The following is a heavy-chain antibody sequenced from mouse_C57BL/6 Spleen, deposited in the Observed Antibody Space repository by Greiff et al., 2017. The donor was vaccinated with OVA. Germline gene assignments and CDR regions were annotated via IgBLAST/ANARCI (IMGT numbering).Heavy chain of an antibody. V-gene: IGHV1-69*01. CDR1: GYTFTSYW. CDR2: IDPSDSYT. CDR3: ARKMTGHYCDY. J-gene: IGHJ2*01. Sequence: VQLQQPGAELVMPGASVKLSCKASGYTFTSYWMHWVKQRPGQGLEWIGEIDPSDSYTNYNQKFKGKSTLTVDKSSSTAYMQLSSLTSEDSAVYYCARKMTGHYCDYWGQGTTLTVSS. D-gene: IGHD2-13*01.